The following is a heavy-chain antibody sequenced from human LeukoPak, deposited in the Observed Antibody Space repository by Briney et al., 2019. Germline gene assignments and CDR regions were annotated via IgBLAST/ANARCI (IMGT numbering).Heavy chain of an antibody. J-gene: IGHJ6*02. CDR3: ARLPGRLAAAGIESYYYYGMDV. V-gene: IGHV4-59*08. D-gene: IGHD6-13*01. CDR1: GGSISSYY. CDR2: IYYSGGT. Sequence: SETLSLTCTDSGGSISSYYWSWIRQPPGKGLEWIGYIYYSGGTNYNPSLKSRVTISVDTSKNQFSLKLSSVTAADTAVYYCARLPGRLAAAGIESYYYYGMDVWGQGTTVTVSS.